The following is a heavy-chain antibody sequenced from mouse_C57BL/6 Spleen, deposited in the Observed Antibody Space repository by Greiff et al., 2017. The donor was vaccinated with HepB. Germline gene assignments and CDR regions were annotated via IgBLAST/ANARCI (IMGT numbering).Heavy chain of an antibody. Sequence: VQVVESGPGLVQPSQSLSITCTVSGFSLTSYGVHWVRQSPGKGLEWLGVIWSGGSTDYNAAFISRLSISKDNSKSQVFFKMNSLQADDTAIYYCARMGDWYFDVWGTGTTVTVSS. CDR3: ARMGDWYFDV. J-gene: IGHJ1*03. CDR2: IWSGGST. CDR1: GFSLTSYG. V-gene: IGHV2-2*01.